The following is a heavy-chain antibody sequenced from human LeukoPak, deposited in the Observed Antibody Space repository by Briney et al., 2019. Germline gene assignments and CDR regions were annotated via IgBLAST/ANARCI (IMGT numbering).Heavy chain of an antibody. V-gene: IGHV1-2*02. CDR3: ASLGGYSSSWYDAFDI. D-gene: IGHD6-13*01. CDR2: INPNSGGI. Sequence: ASVKVSCKASGYTFTGYYMHWVRQAPGQGLEWMGWINPNSGGINYAQKFQGRVTMTRDTSISTAYMELSRLRSDDTAVYYCASLGGYSSSWYDAFDIWGQGTMVTVSS. J-gene: IGHJ3*02. CDR1: GYTFTGYY.